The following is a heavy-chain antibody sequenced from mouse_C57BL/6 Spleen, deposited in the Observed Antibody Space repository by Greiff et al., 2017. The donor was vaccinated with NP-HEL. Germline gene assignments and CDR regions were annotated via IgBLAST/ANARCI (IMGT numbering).Heavy chain of an antibody. V-gene: IGHV3-6*01. J-gene: IGHJ1*03. CDR1: GYSITSGYY. CDR2: ISYDGSN. CDR3: ARASYYDYGGYFDV. D-gene: IGHD2-4*01. Sequence: DVKLQESGPGLVKPSQSLSLTCSVTGYSITSGYYWNWIRQFPGNKLEWMGYISYDGSNNYNPSLKNRISITRDTSKNQFFLKLNSVTTEDTATYYCARASYYDYGGYFDVWGTGTTVTVSS.